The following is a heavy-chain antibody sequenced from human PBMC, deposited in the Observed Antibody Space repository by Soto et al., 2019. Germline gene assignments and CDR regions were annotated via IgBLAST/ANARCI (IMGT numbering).Heavy chain of an antibody. CDR3: AQALFFQWEQLSR. V-gene: IGHV3-30*18. D-gene: IGHD1-26*01. J-gene: IGHJ4*02. CDR1: GFTFSSHG. Sequence: QVQMVESGGGVVQPGRSLRLSCAASGFTFSSHGMHWVRQAPGKGPEWVAVIGYDGNNKYYADSVKGRVTISRDNSKNKLYLQMNSLRSDDTAVYYCAQALFFQWEQLSRWGQGTLVTVSS. CDR2: IGYDGNNK.